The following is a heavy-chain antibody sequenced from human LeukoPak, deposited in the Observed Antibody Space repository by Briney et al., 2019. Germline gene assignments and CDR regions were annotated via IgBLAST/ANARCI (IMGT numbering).Heavy chain of an antibody. CDR3: ARVDDTSGYFYKFDY. J-gene: IGHJ4*02. CDR2: IHYSGNT. CDR1: GGSISNYY. V-gene: IGHV4-59*01. D-gene: IGHD3-22*01. Sequence: SETLSLTCSVSGGSISNYYWSWIRQPPGKGLEWIAYIHYSGNTNYNPSLKSRVTISVDTSKNQFSLKLASVTAADTAVYYCARVDDTSGYFYKFDYWGQGTLVNVSS.